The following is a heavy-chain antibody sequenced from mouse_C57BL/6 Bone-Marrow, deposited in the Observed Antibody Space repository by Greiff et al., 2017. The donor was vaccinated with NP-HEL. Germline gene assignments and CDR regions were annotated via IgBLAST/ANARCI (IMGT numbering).Heavy chain of an antibody. V-gene: IGHV1-64*01. J-gene: IGHJ2*01. CDR1: GYTFTSYW. CDR2: IHPNSGST. Sequence: QVQLQQPGAELVKPGASVKLSCKASGYTFTSYWMHWVKQRPGQGLEWIGMIHPNSGSTNYNEKFKSKATLTVDKSSSTAYMQLSSLPSEDSAVYRWARRGYCGPLFEYWGKGTTLTVSS. CDR3: ARRGYCGPLFEY. D-gene: IGHD1-2*01.